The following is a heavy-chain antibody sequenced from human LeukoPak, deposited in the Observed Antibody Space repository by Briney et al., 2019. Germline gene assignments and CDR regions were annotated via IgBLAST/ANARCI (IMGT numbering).Heavy chain of an antibody. J-gene: IGHJ2*01. V-gene: IGHV3-21*01. CDR3: ARGRGVRGWNNWYFDL. CDR2: ISSSSSYI. D-gene: IGHD1/OR15-1a*01. CDR1: GFTFSSYS. Sequence: GGSLRLSCAASGFTFSSYSMNWVRQAPGKGLEWVSSISSSSSYIYYADSVKGRFTISRDNAKNSLYLQMNSLRAEDTAVYYCARGRGVRGWNNWYFDLWGRGTLVTVSS.